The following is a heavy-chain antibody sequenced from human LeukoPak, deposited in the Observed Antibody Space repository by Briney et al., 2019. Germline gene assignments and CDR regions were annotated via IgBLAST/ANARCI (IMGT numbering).Heavy chain of an antibody. D-gene: IGHD6-19*01. CDR2: MNPNSGNT. CDR1: GYTFTSYD. J-gene: IGHJ4*02. CDR3: ARGLLAVAGTGVDY. V-gene: IGHV1-8*01. Sequence: GASVKVSCKASGYTFTSYDINWVRQATGQGLEWMGWMNPNSGNTGYAQKFQGRVTMTRNTSISTAYMELSSLRSEDTALYYCARGLLAVAGTGVDYWGQGTLVTVSS.